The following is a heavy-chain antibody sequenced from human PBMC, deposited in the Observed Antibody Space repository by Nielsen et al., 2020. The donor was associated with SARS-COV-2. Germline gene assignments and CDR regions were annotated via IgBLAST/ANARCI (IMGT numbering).Heavy chain of an antibody. D-gene: IGHD3/OR15-3a*01. CDR3: ARQKKCPGDWIFCVAGGFDP. V-gene: IGHV4-34*01. CDR1: GGSFSGYY. Sequence: SETLSLTCAVYGGSFSGYYWSWIRQPPGKGLEWIGEINHSGSTNYNPSLKSRVTISVDTSKNQFSLKLSSVTAADTAVYYCARQKKCPGDWIFCVAGGFDPWGQGTLVTVSS. CDR2: INHSGST. J-gene: IGHJ5*02.